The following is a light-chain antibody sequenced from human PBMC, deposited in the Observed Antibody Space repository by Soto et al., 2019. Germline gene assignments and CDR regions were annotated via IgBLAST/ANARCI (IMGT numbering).Light chain of an antibody. CDR3: QQSDSTPYT. CDR2: DAS. J-gene: IGKJ2*01. Sequence: DIPMTQSPSSLSASVGDRVTITCRASQTISTYLNWYQQKPGKAPRLLIYDASSLLSGVPSRFSCSGSGTDFTLTIASLQPEDFSTYYCQQSDSTPYTVGQGTKVEI. CDR1: QTISTY. V-gene: IGKV1-39*01.